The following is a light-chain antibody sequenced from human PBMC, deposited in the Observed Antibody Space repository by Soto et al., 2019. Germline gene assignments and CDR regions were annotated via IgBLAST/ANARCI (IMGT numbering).Light chain of an antibody. J-gene: IGLJ2*01. CDR3: SSYTSKSSLI. CDR1: SNDIGVSNY. Sequence: QSALTQPASVSGSPGQSITVSCTGTSNDIGVSNYVSWYQQHPGKAPRLIIYDVDNRPSGVSARFSGSKSGNTASLTISGLQTEDEADYYCSSYTSKSSLIFGGGTKLTVL. CDR2: DVD. V-gene: IGLV2-14*03.